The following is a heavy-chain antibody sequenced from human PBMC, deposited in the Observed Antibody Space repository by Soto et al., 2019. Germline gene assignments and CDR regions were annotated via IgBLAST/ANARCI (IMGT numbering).Heavy chain of an antibody. Sequence: SGGSLRLSCAASGFTFSSYSMNWVRQAPGKGLEWVSSISSSSSYIYYADSVKGRFTISRDNAKNSLYLQMNSLRAEDTAVYYCARVLPTVTTLSYYGMDVWGQGTTVTVSS. CDR2: ISSSSSYI. J-gene: IGHJ6*02. V-gene: IGHV3-21*06. D-gene: IGHD4-17*01. CDR1: GFTFSSYS. CDR3: ARVLPTVTTLSYYGMDV.